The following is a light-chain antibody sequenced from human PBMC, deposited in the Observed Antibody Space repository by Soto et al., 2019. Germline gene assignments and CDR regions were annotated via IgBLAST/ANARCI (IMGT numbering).Light chain of an antibody. CDR3: CSFPRSSTYV. J-gene: IGLJ1*01. CDR1: SSDVGGYDL. Sequence: QSALTQPASVSGSPGQSITISCTATSSDVGGYDLVSWFQQYPGKAPKLMIYEVSKRPSGVSNRFSGSKSGNTASLTISGLQAEDEADYYCCSFPRSSTYVFGCGTKVTGL. CDR2: EVS. V-gene: IGLV2-23*02.